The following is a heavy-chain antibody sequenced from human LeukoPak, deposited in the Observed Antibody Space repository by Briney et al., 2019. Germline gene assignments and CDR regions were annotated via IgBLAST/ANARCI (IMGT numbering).Heavy chain of an antibody. V-gene: IGHV4-39*01. D-gene: IGHD3-3*01. Sequence: SETLSLTCTVSGGSISSDFYYWGWIRQPPGKGLEWIGSIYYSGSTHYNPSLKSRVTISVDTSKNQFSLKLSFVTAADTAVYYCARHGRSLYDFWSGSLPTGYMDVWGKGTTVTVSS. J-gene: IGHJ6*03. CDR2: IYYSGST. CDR1: GGSISSDFYY. CDR3: ARHGRSLYDFWSGSLPTGYMDV.